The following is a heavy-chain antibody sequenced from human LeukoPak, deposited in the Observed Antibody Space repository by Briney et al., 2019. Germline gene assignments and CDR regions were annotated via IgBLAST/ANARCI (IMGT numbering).Heavy chain of an antibody. D-gene: IGHD3-22*01. CDR2: ISGSGGST. J-gene: IGHJ4*02. CDR3: ARREDYYDSSGRAHLVLDY. CDR1: GFTFSSYA. Sequence: GGSLRLSCAASGFTFSSYAMSWVRQAPGKGLEWVSAISGSGGSTYYADSVKGRFTISRDNSKNTLYLQMNSLRAEDTAVYYCARREDYYDSSGRAHLVLDYWGQGTLVTVSS. V-gene: IGHV3-23*01.